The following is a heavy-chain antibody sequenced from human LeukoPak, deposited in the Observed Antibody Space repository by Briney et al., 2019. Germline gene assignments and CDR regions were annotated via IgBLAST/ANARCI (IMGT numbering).Heavy chain of an antibody. Sequence: PGGSLRLSCAASGFIFSDHYMDWVRQAPGKGLEWVGRTRNEANIYTTKYAASVKGRFTISRDDSKNSLYLQMNSLKTEDTAVYYCARYKGFWSGYHDAFDIWGQGTMVTVSS. J-gene: IGHJ3*02. CDR1: GFIFSDHY. CDR3: ARYKGFWSGYHDAFDI. V-gene: IGHV3-72*01. CDR2: TRNEANIYTT. D-gene: IGHD3-3*01.